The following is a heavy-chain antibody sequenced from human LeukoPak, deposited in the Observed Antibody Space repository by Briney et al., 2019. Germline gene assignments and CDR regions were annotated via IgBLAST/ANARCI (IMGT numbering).Heavy chain of an antibody. CDR2: ISTYTGRA. CDR3: ARADGTNSGTNAFDV. Sequence: ASVKVSCKTSGYRFNVYDILWVRQAPGHGLDYVGWISTYTGRANYAQRFQGRVSVITDTSTSTAYLELTNLTSSDTGLYYCARADGTNSGTNAFDVWGLGTMVTVAS. CDR1: GYRFNVYD. J-gene: IGHJ3*01. V-gene: IGHV1-18*01. D-gene: IGHD4-23*01.